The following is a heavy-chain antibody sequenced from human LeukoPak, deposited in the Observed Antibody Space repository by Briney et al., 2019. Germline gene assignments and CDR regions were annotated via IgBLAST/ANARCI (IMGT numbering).Heavy chain of an antibody. J-gene: IGHJ6*04. CDR1: GDIFSTFA. CDR2: ILPIFGAT. CDR3: AKGHGSGWYAEQYYFYSMDL. Sequence: SVKVSCKASGDIFSTFAITWVRQAPGQGLELMGGILPIFGATKYAQKFQGRLTISADESTSTAYMELSSLRSEDTAVYFCAKGHGSGWYAEQYYFYSMDLWGKGTTVTVSS. D-gene: IGHD6-19*01. V-gene: IGHV1-69*01.